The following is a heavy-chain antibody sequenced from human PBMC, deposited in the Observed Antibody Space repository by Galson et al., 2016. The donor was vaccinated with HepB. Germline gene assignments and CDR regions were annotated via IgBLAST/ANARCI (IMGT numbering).Heavy chain of an antibody. CDR3: AKDRLSGHGDYSWGIFDI. J-gene: IGHJ3*02. CDR1: GLSLSPYA. V-gene: IGHV3-23*01. CDR2: ISASGGSK. Sequence: SLRLSCAGSGLSLSPYALSRGGQGPGKGLEWVSGISASGGSKTYADSVRGRFIISRDNSNNKLFLQMNSLTTEDTAIYFCAKDRLSGHGDYSWGIFDIWGRGTEVTVSS. D-gene: IGHD4-17*01.